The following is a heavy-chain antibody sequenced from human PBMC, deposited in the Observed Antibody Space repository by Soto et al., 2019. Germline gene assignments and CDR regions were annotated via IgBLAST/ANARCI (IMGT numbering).Heavy chain of an antibody. D-gene: IGHD3-16*02. CDR2: ISGSGGST. V-gene: IGHV3-23*01. Sequence: EVQLLESGGGLVQPGGSLRLSCAASGFTFSSYAMSWVRQAPGKGLEWVSAISGSGGSTYYADSVKGRFTISRDNSKNTLYLQKNSLRAEDTAVYYCAKDQQGVIRGYYYYGMDVWGQGTTVTVSS. CDR1: GFTFSSYA. J-gene: IGHJ6*02. CDR3: AKDQQGVIRGYYYYGMDV.